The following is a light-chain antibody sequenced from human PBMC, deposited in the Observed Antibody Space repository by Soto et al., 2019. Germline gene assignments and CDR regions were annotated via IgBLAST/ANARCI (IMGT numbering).Light chain of an antibody. CDR1: QSVGRNY. J-gene: IGKJ1*01. CDR3: QQYAASPLT. Sequence: ENVLTQSPGTLSLSPGERATLSCRASQSVGRNYLAWYKQKPGQAPRLLIFDASSRATGIPDRFSGGGSGKDFTLTINRVEPEDFAVFYCQQYAASPLTFGQGTKVEIK. CDR2: DAS. V-gene: IGKV3-20*01.